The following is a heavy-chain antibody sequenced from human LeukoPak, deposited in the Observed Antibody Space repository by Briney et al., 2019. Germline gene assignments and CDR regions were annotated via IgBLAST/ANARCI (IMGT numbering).Heavy chain of an antibody. CDR2: INSDGSST. CDR1: GFTFSSYW. CDR3: ARDQFGTMAPSD. D-gene: IGHD3-10*01. Sequence: GGSLRLSCAASGFTFSSYWMHWVRQAPGKGLVWVSRINSDGSSTSYADFVKGRFTISRDNAKNTLYLQMNSLRAEDTAVYYCARDQFGTMAPSDWGQGTLVTVSS. J-gene: IGHJ4*02. V-gene: IGHV3-74*01.